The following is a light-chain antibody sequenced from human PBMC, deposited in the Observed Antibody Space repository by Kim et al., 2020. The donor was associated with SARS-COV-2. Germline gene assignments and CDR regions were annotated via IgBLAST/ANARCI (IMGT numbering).Light chain of an antibody. J-gene: IGLJ2*01. Sequence: LGQTVRITCKGDSLRSYNASWYQQKPGPAPVLVIYGKNNRPSGIPDRFSGSSSGNTASLTITGAQAEDEADYYCNSRDSSGNHVVFGGGTQLTVL. V-gene: IGLV3-19*01. CDR1: SLRSYN. CDR2: GKN. CDR3: NSRDSSGNHVV.